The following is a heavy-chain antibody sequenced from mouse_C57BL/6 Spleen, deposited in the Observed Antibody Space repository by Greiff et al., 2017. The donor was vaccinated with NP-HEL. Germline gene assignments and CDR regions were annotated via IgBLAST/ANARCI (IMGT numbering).Heavy chain of an antibody. J-gene: IGHJ3*01. CDR3: ERLDYGSLFAY. CDR2: INSGGSYT. V-gene: IGHV5-6*01. Sequence: EVMLVESGGDLVKPGGSLKLSCTASGFTFSSYGMSWVRQTPDKRLEWVATINSGGSYTYYPDSVKGRFTISRDNAKNTLYLQMSSLKSEDTAMYYCERLDYGSLFAYWGQGTLVTVSA. D-gene: IGHD1-1*01. CDR1: GFTFSSYG.